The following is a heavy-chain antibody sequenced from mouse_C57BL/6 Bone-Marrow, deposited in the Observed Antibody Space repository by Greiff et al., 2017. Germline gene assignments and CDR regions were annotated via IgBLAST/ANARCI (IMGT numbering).Heavy chain of an antibody. J-gene: IGHJ4*01. CDR1: GFTFSSYA. CDR2: ISDGGSYT. V-gene: IGHV5-4*01. Sequence: EVNVVESGGGLVKPGGSLKLSCAASGFTFSSYAMSWVRQTPEKRLEWVATISDGGSYTYYPDNVKGRFTISRDNAKNNLYLQMSHLKSEDTAMYYCARDPLYYSNPLDYWGQGTSVTVSS. D-gene: IGHD2-5*01. CDR3: ARDPLYYSNPLDY.